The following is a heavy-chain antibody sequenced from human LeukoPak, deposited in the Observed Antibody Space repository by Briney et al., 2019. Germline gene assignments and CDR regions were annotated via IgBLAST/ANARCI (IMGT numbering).Heavy chain of an antibody. CDR2: IYYSGST. Sequence: SETLSLTCTVSGGSISSSSYYWGWIRQPPGKGLEWIGSIYYSGSTYYNPSLKSRVTISVDTSKNQFSLKLSSVTAADTAVYYCARHHQQQWLVTGMYYFDYWGQRTLVTVSS. J-gene: IGHJ4*02. D-gene: IGHD6-19*01. V-gene: IGHV4-39*01. CDR3: ARHHQQQWLVTGMYYFDY. CDR1: GGSISSSSYY.